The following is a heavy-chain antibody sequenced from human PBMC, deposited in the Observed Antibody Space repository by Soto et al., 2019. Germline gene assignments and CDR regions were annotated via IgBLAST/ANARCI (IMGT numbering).Heavy chain of an antibody. D-gene: IGHD3-10*01. J-gene: IGHJ6*02. CDR2: IIPIFGTA. V-gene: IGHV1-69*01. Sequence: QVQLVQSGAEVKKPGSSVKVSCKASGGTFSSYAISWVRQAPGQGLEWLGGIIPIFGTANYAQKFQGRVTIIAFESTSTGYMELSSLRSEDTAVYYCARGVLGSRGLNGMDVWGQGTTVTVSS. CDR1: GGTFSSYA. CDR3: ARGVLGSRGLNGMDV.